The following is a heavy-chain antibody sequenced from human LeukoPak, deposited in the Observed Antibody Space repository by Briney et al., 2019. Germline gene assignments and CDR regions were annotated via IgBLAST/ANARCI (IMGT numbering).Heavy chain of an antibody. J-gene: IGHJ3*02. V-gene: IGHV1-46*01. D-gene: IGHD3-22*01. CDR1: GYTFTGYY. CDR3: ASPKPGSSGYHGAFDI. CDR2: INPSGGST. Sequence: ASVKVSCKASGYTFTGYYMHWGRQAPEQGLEWRGIINPSGGSTSYAQKFQGRVTMTRDTSTSTVYMELSSLRSEDTAVYYCASPKPGSSGYHGAFDIWGQGTMVTVSS.